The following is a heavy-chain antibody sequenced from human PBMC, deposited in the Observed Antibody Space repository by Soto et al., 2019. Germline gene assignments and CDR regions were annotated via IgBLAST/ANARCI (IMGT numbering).Heavy chain of an antibody. CDR3: AKASGGSYPESRVFDF. J-gene: IGHJ4*02. D-gene: IGHD1-26*01. CDR1: GYTFTGYY. Sequence: ASVKVSCKASGYTFTGYYMHWVRQAPRQGLEWMGWINPNSGGTNYAQKFQGRVTMTRDTSISTAYMELNSLRAEDTAIYYCAKASGGSYPESRVFDFWGQGTRVTVSS. V-gene: IGHV1-2*02. CDR2: INPNSGGT.